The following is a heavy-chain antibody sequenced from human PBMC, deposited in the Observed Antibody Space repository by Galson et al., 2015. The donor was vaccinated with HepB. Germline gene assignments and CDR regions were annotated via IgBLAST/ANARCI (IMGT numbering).Heavy chain of an antibody. Sequence: SLRLSCAASGFTFSSFAMSWVRQPPGKGLEWVSSISKSATVTYYVDSVKGRFTISGDASKSTLYLQLNGLSAEDTAIYYCATGFKLAGAAWGQGTLVTVSS. D-gene: IGHD6-19*01. CDR2: ISKSATVT. V-gene: IGHV3-23*01. CDR1: GFTFSSFA. CDR3: ATGFKLAGAA. J-gene: IGHJ5*02.